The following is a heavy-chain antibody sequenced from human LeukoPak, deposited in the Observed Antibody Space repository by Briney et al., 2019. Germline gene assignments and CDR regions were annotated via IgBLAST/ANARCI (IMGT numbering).Heavy chain of an antibody. J-gene: IGHJ4*02. CDR2: FDPEDGEA. CDR3: ATRSHRETAMVNFDY. V-gene: IGHV1-24*01. Sequence: VASVKVSCKVSGYTLTELSMHWVRQAPGKGLEWMGGFDPEDGEAIYAQKFQGRVTMTEDTSTDTAYMELSSLRSEDTAVYYCATRSHRETAMVNFDYWGQGTLVTVSS. D-gene: IGHD5-18*01. CDR1: GYTLTELS.